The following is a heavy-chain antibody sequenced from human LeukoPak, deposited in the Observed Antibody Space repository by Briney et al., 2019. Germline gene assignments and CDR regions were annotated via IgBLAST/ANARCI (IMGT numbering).Heavy chain of an antibody. CDR2: IYHGDSDT. V-gene: IGHV5-51*01. J-gene: IGHJ4*02. CDR3: ARHQDYGSGTLDY. Sequence: GESLKISCKGSGYSFTSYWFGWVRQMPGRGLEWMGIIYHGDSDTRYSPSFQGQVTISADKSISTAYLQWSSLKASDTAMYYCARHQDYGSGTLDYWGQGTMVTVSS. D-gene: IGHD3-10*01. CDR1: GYSFTSYW.